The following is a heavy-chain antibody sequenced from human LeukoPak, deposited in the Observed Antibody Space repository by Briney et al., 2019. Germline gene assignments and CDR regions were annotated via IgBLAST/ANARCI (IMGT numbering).Heavy chain of an antibody. CDR3: AKVLSGSRSLLEIDY. J-gene: IGHJ4*02. CDR1: GYSISSGYY. D-gene: IGHD3-10*01. CDR2: IYYSGGT. Sequence: PSETLSLTCAVSGYSISSGYYWGWIRQPPGKGLEWIGYIYYSGGTYYNPSLKSRVTISVGTSKNQFSLKLSSVTAADTAVYYCAKVLSGSRSLLEIDYWGQGTLVTVSS. V-gene: IGHV4-38-2*01.